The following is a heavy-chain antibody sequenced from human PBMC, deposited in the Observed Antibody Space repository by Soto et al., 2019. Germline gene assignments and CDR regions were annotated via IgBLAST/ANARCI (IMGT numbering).Heavy chain of an antibody. CDR1: GGSFSGFS. CDR3: ARGGVDVTAAGSPMSYYYYYGMDV. D-gene: IGHD6-13*01. Sequence: SETLSLTCAFYGGSFSGFSWRWIRQPPGKGLGWIGEINHSGSTNYNPSLKSRVTISVDTSKNQFSLKLSSVTAADTAVYYCARGGVDVTAAGSPMSYYYYYGMDVWGQGTTVTVSS. J-gene: IGHJ6*02. CDR2: INHSGST. V-gene: IGHV4-34*01.